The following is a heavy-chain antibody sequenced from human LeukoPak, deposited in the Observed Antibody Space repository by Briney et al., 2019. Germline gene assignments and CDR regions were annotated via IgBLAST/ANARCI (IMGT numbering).Heavy chain of an antibody. CDR1: GGSFSGYY. V-gene: IGHV4-34*01. CDR3: ARGPQTDSTIVVVPAARFDP. D-gene: IGHD2-2*01. Sequence: SETQSLTCAVYGGSFSGYYWSWIRQPPGKGLEWIGEINHSGSTNYNPSLKSRVTISVDTSKNQFSLKLSSVTAADTAVYYCARGPQTDSTIVVVPAARFDPWGKGTLVTVPS. J-gene: IGHJ5*02. CDR2: INHSGST.